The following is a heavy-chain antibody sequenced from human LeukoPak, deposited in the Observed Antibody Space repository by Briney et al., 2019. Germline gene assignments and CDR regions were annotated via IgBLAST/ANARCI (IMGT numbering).Heavy chain of an antibody. D-gene: IGHD3-9*01. CDR3: ARDIGYFDWSSGEFDY. Sequence: PPGGSLRLSFAASGFTVSSNYMSWVRQAPGKGLEWVSVIYSGGSTYYADSVKGRFTISRGNAKNSLYLQMNSLRAEDTAVYYCARDIGYFDWSSGEFDYWGQGTLVTVSS. V-gene: IGHV3-53*01. CDR1: GFTVSSNY. J-gene: IGHJ4*02. CDR2: IYSGGST.